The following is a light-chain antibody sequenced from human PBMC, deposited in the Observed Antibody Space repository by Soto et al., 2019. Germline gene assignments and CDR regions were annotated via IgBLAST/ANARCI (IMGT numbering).Light chain of an antibody. CDR2: AAT. CDR3: QQYYSYPWT. V-gene: IGKV1-9*01. Sequence: QLTQSPSALSAYVGDRVTITCRATQTIDRYLAWYQQKPGAAPKLLIYAATTLQSGVPARFSGGAAGTEFTLTISSLQSDDFATYYCQQYYSYPWTFGQGTKVDIK. CDR1: QTIDRY. J-gene: IGKJ1*01.